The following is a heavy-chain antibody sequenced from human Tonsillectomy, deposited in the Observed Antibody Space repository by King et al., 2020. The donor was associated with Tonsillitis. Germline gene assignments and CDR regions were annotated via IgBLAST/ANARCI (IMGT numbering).Heavy chain of an antibody. CDR3: ARVMRVSSGYYYPKGGYYFDY. Sequence: VQLQESGPGLVKPSQTLSLTCTVSGGSISSGDYYWSWIRQPPGKGLEWIGYIYYSGSTYYNPSLKSRVTISVDTSKNQFSLKLSSVTAADTAVYYCARVMRVSSGYYYPKGGYYFDYWGQGTLVTVSS. CDR1: GGSISSGDYY. D-gene: IGHD3-22*01. CDR2: IYYSGST. V-gene: IGHV4-30-4*01. J-gene: IGHJ4*02.